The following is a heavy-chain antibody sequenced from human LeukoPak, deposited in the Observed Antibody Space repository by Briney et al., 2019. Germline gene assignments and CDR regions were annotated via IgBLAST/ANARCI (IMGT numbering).Heavy chain of an antibody. CDR3: AKDSGYGDYRDY. CDR2: IRYDGSNK. CDR1: GFTFSSYG. J-gene: IGHJ4*02. Sequence: GGSLRLSCAASGFTFSSYGMHWVRQAPGKGLGWVAFIRYDGSNKYYADSVKGRFTISRDNSKNTPYLQMNSLRAEDTAVYYCAKDSGYGDYRDYWGQGTLVTVSS. D-gene: IGHD6-25*01. V-gene: IGHV3-30*02.